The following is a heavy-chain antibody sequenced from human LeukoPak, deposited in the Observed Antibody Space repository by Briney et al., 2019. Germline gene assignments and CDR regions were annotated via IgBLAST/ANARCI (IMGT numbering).Heavy chain of an antibody. CDR2: ISSDETNR. CDR1: EFTFSHYI. J-gene: IGHJ4*02. Sequence: PGGSLRLSCEASEFTFSHYIMHWVRQAPGKGLEWVAAISSDETNRNHADSVKGRFTISRDNSKNVLFLQMNTLRAEDTAVYYCAKDVSSSWYENYFDYWGQGTLVTVSS. D-gene: IGHD6-13*01. V-gene: IGHV3-30-3*02. CDR3: AKDVSSSWYENYFDY.